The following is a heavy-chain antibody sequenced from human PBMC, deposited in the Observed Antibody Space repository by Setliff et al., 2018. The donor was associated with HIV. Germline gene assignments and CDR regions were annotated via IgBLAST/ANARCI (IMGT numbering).Heavy chain of an antibody. Sequence: PSETLSLTCGVSGYSMSSGYYWGWIRQPPGKGLEWIGNVYHTGSTYYNPSLKSRVTISVDTSKNQFSLKLSSVIAADTAVYYCARRAAGPDGPFDYWGQGSLVTVSS. CDR1: GYSMSSGYY. CDR2: VYHTGST. CDR3: ARRAAGPDGPFDY. V-gene: IGHV4-38-2*01. J-gene: IGHJ4*02.